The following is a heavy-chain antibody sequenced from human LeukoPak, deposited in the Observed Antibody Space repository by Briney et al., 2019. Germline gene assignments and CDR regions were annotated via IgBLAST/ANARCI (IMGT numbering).Heavy chain of an antibody. J-gene: IGHJ6*04. CDR2: ISGSGGST. CDR3: AKGCSSTSCYHSMDV. V-gene: IGHV3-23*01. D-gene: IGHD2-2*01. Sequence: GGSLRLSCAASGFTFSSYAMSWVRQAPGKGLEWVSAISGSGGSTYYADSVNGPFTLSRDNSKNTLYLQMNSLRAEDTAVYYCAKGCSSTSCYHSMDVWGKRTTLTVPS. CDR1: GFTFSSYA.